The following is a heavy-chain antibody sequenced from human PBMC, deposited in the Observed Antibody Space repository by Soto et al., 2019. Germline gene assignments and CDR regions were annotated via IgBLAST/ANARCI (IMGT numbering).Heavy chain of an antibody. CDR1: GYTFTSYA. J-gene: IGHJ6*02. D-gene: IGHD2-2*01. CDR3: ASGPIVLVPAAPYYYGMDV. V-gene: IGHV1-3*01. Sequence: ASVKVSCKASGYTFTSYAMHWVRQAPGQRLEWMGWINAGNGNTKYSQKFQGRVTITRDTSASTAYMELSSLRSEDTAVYYCASGPIVLVPAAPYYYGMDVWGQGTTVTSP. CDR2: INAGNGNT.